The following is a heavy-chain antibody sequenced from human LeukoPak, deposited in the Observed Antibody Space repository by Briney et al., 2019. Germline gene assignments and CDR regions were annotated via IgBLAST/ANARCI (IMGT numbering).Heavy chain of an antibody. V-gene: IGHV3-23*01. CDR2: ISGSGGST. D-gene: IGHD3-10*01. CDR3: ANNYGSGSYYNSFDY. J-gene: IGHJ4*02. CDR1: GFTLSSYA. Sequence: GGSLRLSCAASGFTLSSYAMSWVRQAPGKGLEWVSAISGSGGSTYYADSVKGRFTISRDNSKNTLYLQMNSLRAEDTAVYYCANNYGSGSYYNSFDYWGQGTLVTVSS.